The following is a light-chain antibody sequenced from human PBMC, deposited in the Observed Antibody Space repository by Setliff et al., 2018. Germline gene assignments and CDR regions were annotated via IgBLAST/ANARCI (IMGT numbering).Light chain of an antibody. Sequence: AVQLTQSPASLSASVGDRVTISCRASQDITSGLAWYQQEPGKPPRVLIYDASSLEIGVPSRFSGSGSGTDFTLTISSLQPEDFATYYCQQFKIYPLTFGGGTKLDIK. CDR2: DAS. CDR3: QQFKIYPLT. V-gene: IGKV1-13*02. J-gene: IGKJ4*01. CDR1: QDITSG.